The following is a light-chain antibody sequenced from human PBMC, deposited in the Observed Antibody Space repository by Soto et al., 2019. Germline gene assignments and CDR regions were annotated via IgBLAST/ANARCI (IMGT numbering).Light chain of an antibody. V-gene: IGKV1-5*03. Sequence: DIQMTQSPSTLSASVGDRVIITCRASQSISTWLAWYQQKPGKAPKLLIYKASSLESGVPSRFSGSGSGTEFTLTISSLQPDDFATYYCQQCDGSSSYTFGQGTKLES. J-gene: IGKJ2*01. CDR1: QSISTW. CDR2: KAS. CDR3: QQCDGSSSYT.